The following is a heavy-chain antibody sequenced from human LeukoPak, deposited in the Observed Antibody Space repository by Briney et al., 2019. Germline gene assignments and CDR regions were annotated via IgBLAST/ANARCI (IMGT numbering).Heavy chain of an antibody. CDR1: GGSFSGYY. CDR2: INHSGST. Sequence: PSETLSLTCAVYGGSFSGYYWSWIRQPPGKGLEWIGEINHSGSTDYNPSPKSRVTISVDTSKNQFSLKLSSVTAADTAVYYCARAVIGYCSGGSCRDAFDIWGQGTMVTVSS. V-gene: IGHV4-34*01. D-gene: IGHD2-15*01. J-gene: IGHJ3*02. CDR3: ARAVIGYCSGGSCRDAFDI.